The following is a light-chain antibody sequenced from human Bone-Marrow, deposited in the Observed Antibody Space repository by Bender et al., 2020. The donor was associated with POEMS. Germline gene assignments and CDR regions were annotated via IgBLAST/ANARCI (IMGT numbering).Light chain of an antibody. V-gene: IGLV1-47*02. CDR2: INN. CDR1: SSNIGTNP. CDR3: ASWDDSLSGVI. J-gene: IGLJ2*01. Sequence: QSVLTQPPSASGTPGQRVTISCSGSSSNIGTNPVNWYQQLPGTAPKLLIYINNQRPSGVPDRFSGSKSGTSASLAISGLRSEDAGDFYCASWDDSLSGVIFGGGTKLTV.